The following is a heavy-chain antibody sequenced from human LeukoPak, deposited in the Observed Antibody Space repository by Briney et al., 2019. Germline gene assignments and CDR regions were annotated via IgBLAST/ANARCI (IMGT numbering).Heavy chain of an antibody. Sequence: PGGSLRLSCAASGFTFSSYGMHWVRQALGKGLEWVAVISYDGSNKYYADSVKGRFTISRDNSKNTLYLQMNSLRGEDTAVYYCAKDPGKFWSGHDYWGQGALVTVSS. J-gene: IGHJ4*02. V-gene: IGHV3-30*18. CDR2: ISYDGSNK. CDR1: GFTFSSYG. CDR3: AKDPGKFWSGHDY. D-gene: IGHD3-3*01.